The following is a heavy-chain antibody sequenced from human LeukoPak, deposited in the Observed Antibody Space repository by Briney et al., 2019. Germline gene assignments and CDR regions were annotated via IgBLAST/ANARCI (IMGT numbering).Heavy chain of an antibody. CDR2: ISSSGSTI. V-gene: IGHV3-48*03. CDR3: ARADYGDYGFDY. J-gene: IGHJ4*02. CDR1: GFTFSSYE. D-gene: IGHD4-17*01. Sequence: PGGSLRLSCAASGFTFSSYEMNWVRQAPGKGLEWVSYISSSGSTIYYADSVKGRFTISRDNAKNSLYLQMNSLRAEDTAVYYCARADYGDYGFDYWGQGTLVTVSS.